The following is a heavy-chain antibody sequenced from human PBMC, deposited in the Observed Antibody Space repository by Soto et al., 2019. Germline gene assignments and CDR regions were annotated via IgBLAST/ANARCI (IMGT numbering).Heavy chain of an antibody. D-gene: IGHD3-10*01. CDR3: ARNYGGKNGPDDAFDI. V-gene: IGHV1-18*01. CDR1: GYTFTSYG. Sequence: QVQLVQSGAEVKKSGVPVKVSCKSSGYTFTSYGISWVRQAPGQGLEWMGWINVYNGNTKYAQKLLGRVTMTTDTSTSTAYMELRSLRSDDTAVYYCARNYGGKNGPDDAFDIWGQGTMVTVSS. J-gene: IGHJ3*02. CDR2: INVYNGNT.